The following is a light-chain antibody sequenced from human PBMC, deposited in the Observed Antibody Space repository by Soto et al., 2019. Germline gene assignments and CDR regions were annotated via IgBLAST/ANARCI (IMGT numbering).Light chain of an antibody. CDR1: SSDVGDYNY. CDR2: DVT. Sequence: QSVLTQPASVSGSPGQSITISCTGTSSDVGDYNYVSWYQQHPGNVPKLIIYDVTNRPPGVSNRFSGSKSANTASLTISGLQPEDEADYYCTSYTTSNTYVFGTGTKVTVL. J-gene: IGLJ1*01. V-gene: IGLV2-14*01. CDR3: TSYTTSNTYV.